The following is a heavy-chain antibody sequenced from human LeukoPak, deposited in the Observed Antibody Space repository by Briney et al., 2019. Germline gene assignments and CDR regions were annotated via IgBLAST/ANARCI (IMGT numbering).Heavy chain of an antibody. V-gene: IGHV4-59*01. D-gene: IGHD5-24*01. CDR2: IYYSGST. Sequence: SETLSLTCTVSGGSISSYYWSWIRQPPGKGLEWIGYIYYSGSTNYNPSLKSRVTISVDTSKNQFSLKLSPVTAADTAVYYCARDEGSDGYNSYWGQGTLVTVSS. J-gene: IGHJ4*02. CDR1: GGSISSYY. CDR3: ARDEGSDGYNSY.